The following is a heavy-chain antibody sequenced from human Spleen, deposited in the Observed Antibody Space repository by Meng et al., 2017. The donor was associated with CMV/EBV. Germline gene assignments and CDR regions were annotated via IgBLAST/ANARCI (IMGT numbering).Heavy chain of an antibody. Sequence: ISWVRQAPGQGLEWMGWISAYNGNTNYAQKLQGRVTMTTDTSTRTAYMELRSLRSDDTAVFYCAREAEFGYGSGNYGVKYRFYFDYWGQGTAVTVSS. V-gene: IGHV1-18*01. CDR2: ISAYNGNT. CDR3: AREAEFGYGSGNYGVKYRFYFDY. D-gene: IGHD3-10*01. J-gene: IGHJ4*02.